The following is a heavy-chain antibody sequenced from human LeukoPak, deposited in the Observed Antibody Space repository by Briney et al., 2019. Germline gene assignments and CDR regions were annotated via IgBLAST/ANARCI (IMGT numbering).Heavy chain of an antibody. CDR1: GYTFTGYY. J-gene: IGHJ4*02. Sequence: GASVKVSCKASGYTFTGYYMHWVRQAPGQGLEWMGRINPNSGGTNYAQKFQGRVTMTRDTSISTAYMELSRLRSDDTAVCYCASRWELPRTAEPFDYWGQGTLVTVSS. D-gene: IGHD1-26*01. V-gene: IGHV1-2*06. CDR2: INPNSGGT. CDR3: ASRWELPRTAEPFDY.